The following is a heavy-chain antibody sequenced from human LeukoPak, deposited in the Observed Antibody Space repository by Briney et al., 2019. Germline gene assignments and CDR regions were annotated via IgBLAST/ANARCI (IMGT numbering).Heavy chain of an antibody. D-gene: IGHD3-3*01. CDR1: GFTFSSYS. J-gene: IGHJ4*02. V-gene: IGHV3-21*01. CDR2: ISSSSSYI. Sequence: GGSLRLSCAASGFTFSSYSMNWVRQAPGKGLEWVSSISSSSSYIYYADSVKGRFTISRDNAKNSLYLQMNSLRAEDTAVYYCARGDYDFWSGYYGLGDYWGQGTLVTVSS. CDR3: ARGDYDFWSGYYGLGDY.